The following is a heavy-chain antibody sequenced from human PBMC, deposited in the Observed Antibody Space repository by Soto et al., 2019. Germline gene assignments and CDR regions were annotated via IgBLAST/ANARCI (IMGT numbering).Heavy chain of an antibody. D-gene: IGHD3-3*01. J-gene: IGHJ2*01. V-gene: IGHV5-10-1*01. CDR2: IDPSDSYT. CDR1: GYSFTSSW. Sequence: PGESLKISCRVSGYSFTSSWISWVRQMPGKGLEWMGRIDPSDSYTNHSPSFHGHVTISADKSISTAYLQWSSLKASDTAMYYCARHFRNALSVFGVVFDLWGGGSLVTVSS. CDR3: ARHFRNALSVFGVVFDL.